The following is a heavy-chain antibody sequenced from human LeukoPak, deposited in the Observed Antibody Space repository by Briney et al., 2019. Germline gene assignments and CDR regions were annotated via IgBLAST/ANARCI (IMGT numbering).Heavy chain of an antibody. J-gene: IGHJ5*02. D-gene: IGHD3-22*01. V-gene: IGHV1-18*01. CDR1: GYTFTSYG. CDR2: ISAYNGNT. Sequence: ASVKVSCKASGYTFTSYGISWLRQAPGQGLEWMGWISAYNGNTNYAQKLQGRVTMTTDTSTSTAYMELRSLRSDDTAVYYCARYDSTLGWFDPWGQGTLVTVSS. CDR3: ARYDSTLGWFDP.